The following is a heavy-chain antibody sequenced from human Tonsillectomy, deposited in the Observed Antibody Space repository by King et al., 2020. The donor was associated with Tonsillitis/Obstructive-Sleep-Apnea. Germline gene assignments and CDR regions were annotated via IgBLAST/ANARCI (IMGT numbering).Heavy chain of an antibody. CDR2: INHSGST. J-gene: IGHJ4*02. CDR1: GGSFSGYY. Sequence: VQLQQWGAGLLKPSETLSLTGAVYGGSFSGYYWSWIRQPPGKGLEWMGEINHSGSTNYNPSLKSRVTISVDTSKNQFSLKLSSVTAADTAVYYCARGPSVVTPWYWGQGTLVTVSS. V-gene: IGHV4-34*01. D-gene: IGHD4-23*01. CDR3: ARGPSVVTPWY.